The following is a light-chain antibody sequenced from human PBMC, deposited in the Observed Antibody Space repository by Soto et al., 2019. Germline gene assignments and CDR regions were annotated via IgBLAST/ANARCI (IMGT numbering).Light chain of an antibody. CDR3: MHALQTRNT. CDR1: QSLLHSNGYNY. Sequence: DIVMTQSPLSLPVTPGEPASISCRSSQSLLHSNGYNYLDWYLQKPGQSPQLLIYLGSNRASGVSDRFSGSGSGTDFTLKVSRVEAEDVGLYYCMHALQTRNTFGQGTKLEIK. CDR2: LGS. J-gene: IGKJ2*01. V-gene: IGKV2-28*01.